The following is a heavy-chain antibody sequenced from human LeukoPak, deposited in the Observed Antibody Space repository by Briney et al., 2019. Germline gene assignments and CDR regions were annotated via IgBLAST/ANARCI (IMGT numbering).Heavy chain of an antibody. CDR3: ARDLETPYKVLRFLEWSSDAFDI. Sequence: GGSLRLSCAASGFTFSSYGMHWVRQAPGKGLEWVAFIRYDGSNKYYADSVKGRFTISRDNSKNTLYLQMNSLRAEDTAVYYCARDLETPYKVLRFLEWSSDAFDIWGQGTMVTVSS. D-gene: IGHD3-3*01. V-gene: IGHV3-30*02. J-gene: IGHJ3*02. CDR2: IRYDGSNK. CDR1: GFTFSSYG.